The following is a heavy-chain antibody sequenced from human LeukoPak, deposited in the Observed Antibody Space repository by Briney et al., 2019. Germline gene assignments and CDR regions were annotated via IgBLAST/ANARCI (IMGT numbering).Heavy chain of an antibody. CDR2: IYYSGST. CDR1: GGSISSYY. Sequence: SETLSLTCTVSGGSISSYYWSWIRQPPGKGLEWIGYIYYSGSTNYNPSLKSRVTISVDTSKNQFSLKLSSVTAADTAVYYCARGGYCSGGSCRHGHDYWGQGTLVTVSS. V-gene: IGHV4-59*01. J-gene: IGHJ4*02. D-gene: IGHD2-15*01. CDR3: ARGGYCSGGSCRHGHDY.